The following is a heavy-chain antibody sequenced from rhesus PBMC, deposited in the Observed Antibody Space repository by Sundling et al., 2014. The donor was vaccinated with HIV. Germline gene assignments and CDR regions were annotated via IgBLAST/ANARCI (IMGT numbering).Heavy chain of an antibody. Sequence: QVHLVQSGAEVKQPGAVSEGLLQGFWIQIHYLWYELGATGPWTTALSGWDGSTPTLGTQHMPRASKNDFTFSMDTSINTAYLQISSLKAEDTAVYYCARRGIGTMALARFDSWGQGVLVTVSS. CDR2: STPTLGT. J-gene: IGHJ4*01. V-gene: IGHV7-114*01. D-gene: IGHD1-20*01. CDR1: IQIHYLW. CDR3: ARRGIGTMALARFDS.